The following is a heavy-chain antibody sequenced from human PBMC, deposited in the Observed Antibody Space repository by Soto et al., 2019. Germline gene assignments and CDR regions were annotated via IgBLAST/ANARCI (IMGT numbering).Heavy chain of an antibody. V-gene: IGHV4-4*02. D-gene: IGHD3-22*01. J-gene: IGHJ4*02. CDR2: ISLSGNT. CDR3: ASRASSGLF. CDR1: RGSITHTDW. Sequence: SETLSLSCAVSRGSITHTDWWTWVRQPPGMGLEWVGDISLSGNTNYNPSLEGRAAISLDKSRNQFSLILNSVTAADTVVYYCASRASSGLFWGPGPLVTVST.